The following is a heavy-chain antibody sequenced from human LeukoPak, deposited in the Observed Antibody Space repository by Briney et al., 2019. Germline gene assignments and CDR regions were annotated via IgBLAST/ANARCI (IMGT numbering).Heavy chain of an antibody. CDR3: ASSYSSGWYVY. Sequence: SETLSLTCAVYGGSFSGYYWSWIRQPPGKGLEWIGEINHSGSTNYNPSLKSRVTISVDTSKNQFSLKLSSVTAADTAVYYCASSYSSGWYVYWGQGTLVTVSS. CDR2: INHSGST. CDR1: GGSFSGYY. D-gene: IGHD6-19*01. V-gene: IGHV4-34*01. J-gene: IGHJ4*02.